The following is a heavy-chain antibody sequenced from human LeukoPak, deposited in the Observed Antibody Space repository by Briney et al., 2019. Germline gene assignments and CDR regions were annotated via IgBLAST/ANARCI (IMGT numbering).Heavy chain of an antibody. CDR1: GYRFTSHW. J-gene: IGHJ5*02. V-gene: IGHV5-51*01. CDR3: ARLAPYSGSYGSTLNWFDP. Sequence: GESLKISCKGSGYRFTSHWIGWVRQMPGKGLEWMGIIYPGDSDTTYSPSFQGQVTISADKSINTAYLQWSSLEASDTAMYYCARLAPYSGSYGSTLNWFDPWGQGTLVTVSS. D-gene: IGHD1-26*01. CDR2: IYPGDSDT.